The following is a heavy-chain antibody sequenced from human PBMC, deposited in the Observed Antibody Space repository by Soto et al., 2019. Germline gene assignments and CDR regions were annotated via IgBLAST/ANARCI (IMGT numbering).Heavy chain of an antibody. V-gene: IGHV1-8*01. CDR1: GYTFTSYD. D-gene: IGHD6-13*01. J-gene: IGHJ4*02. CDR2: MNANSGNT. Sequence: QVQLVQSGAEVKKPGASVKVSCKASGYTFTSYDIHWVRQATGQGLEWMGWMNANSGNTGYAQKFQGRVTMTRNTSISTAYMGLSSLRSEDTAVYYWARGVGSSWFDYWGQGTLVTVSS. CDR3: ARGVGSSWFDY.